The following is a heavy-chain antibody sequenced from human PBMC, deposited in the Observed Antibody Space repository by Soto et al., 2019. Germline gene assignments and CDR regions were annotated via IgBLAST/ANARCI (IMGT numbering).Heavy chain of an antibody. CDR3: AGGALSAYYYDSSGYHFDY. D-gene: IGHD3-22*01. CDR1: GFTFSSYE. J-gene: IGHJ4*02. V-gene: IGHV3-48*03. CDR2: ISSSGSTI. Sequence: GGSLRLSCAASGFTFSSYEMNWVRQAPGKGLEWVSYISSSGSTIYYADSVKGRFTISRDNAKNSLYLQMNSLRAEETAVYYCAGGALSAYYYDSSGYHFDYWGKGTLVTVSS.